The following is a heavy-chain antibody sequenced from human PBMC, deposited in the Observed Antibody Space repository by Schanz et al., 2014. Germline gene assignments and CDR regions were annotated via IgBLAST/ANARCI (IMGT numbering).Heavy chain of an antibody. D-gene: IGHD3-9*01. V-gene: IGHV3-23*05. CDR3: AKQIHYDILTVTRN. J-gene: IGHJ4*02. CDR2: IYASGAT. CDR1: GFTFSSYA. Sequence: VQLVESGGGVVQFGRSLRLSCAASGFTFSSYAMSWVRQAPGKGLEWVSTIYASGATYYADSVKRRFTISRDNSKNTLYLQMNSLRAEDTAVYYCAKQIHYDILTVTRNWGQGTLVTVSS.